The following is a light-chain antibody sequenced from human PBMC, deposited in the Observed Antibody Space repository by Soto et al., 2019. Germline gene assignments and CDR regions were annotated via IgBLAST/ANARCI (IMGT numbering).Light chain of an antibody. J-gene: IGLJ2*01. CDR3: VLYMGSVPV. CDR2: RTN. CDR1: SGSVSTNYY. V-gene: IGLV8-61*01. Sequence: QTVMTQEPSFSVSPGGTVTLTCGLSSGSVSTNYYPSWYQQTPGQAPRTLIYRTNTRSSGVPDRFSGSILGNKAALTITGAQADDESDYYCVLYMGSVPVFGGGTKLTVL.